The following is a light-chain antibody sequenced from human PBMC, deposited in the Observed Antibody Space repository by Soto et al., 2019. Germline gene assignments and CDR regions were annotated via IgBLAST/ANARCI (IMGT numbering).Light chain of an antibody. J-gene: IGKJ1*01. Sequence: AIQMTQSPSSLSASVGDRVTITCRASQGIRNDLGWYQQKPGKAPKLLIYAASSLQSGVPSRFSGSGSGTDFTLTISSLQPEDFATYFCQHYKSASPWTFGQGTKVDIK. CDR3: QHYKSASPWT. CDR1: QGIRND. V-gene: IGKV1-6*01. CDR2: AAS.